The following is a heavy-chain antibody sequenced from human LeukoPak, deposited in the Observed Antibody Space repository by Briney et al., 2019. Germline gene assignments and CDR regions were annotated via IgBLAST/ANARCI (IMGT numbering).Heavy chain of an antibody. D-gene: IGHD1-26*01. CDR2: ISSSGSGDNT. CDR3: AKDRTVGASYWYFDL. V-gene: IGHV3-23*01. J-gene: IGHJ2*01. CDR1: GVTLSTCA. Sequence: GGSLRLSCAASGVTLSTCAMSWARQAPGKGLEWVSGISSSGSGDNTYYADSVKGRFTISRDSSKNTLFLHMNTLRAEDTAIYYCAKDRTVGASYWYFDLWGRGTLVTVSS.